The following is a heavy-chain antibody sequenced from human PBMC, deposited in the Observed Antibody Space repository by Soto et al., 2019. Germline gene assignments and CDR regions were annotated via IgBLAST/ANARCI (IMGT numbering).Heavy chain of an antibody. CDR1: GGSFSGYY. Sequence: SETLSLTCAVYGGSFSGYYWSWIRQPPGKGLEWIGEINHSGSTNYNPSLKSRVTISVDTSKNQFSLKLSSVTAADTAVYYCARAPQGYCSGGSCPNWFDPWGQGTLVTVSS. V-gene: IGHV4-34*01. CDR2: INHSGST. D-gene: IGHD2-15*01. CDR3: ARAPQGYCSGGSCPNWFDP. J-gene: IGHJ5*02.